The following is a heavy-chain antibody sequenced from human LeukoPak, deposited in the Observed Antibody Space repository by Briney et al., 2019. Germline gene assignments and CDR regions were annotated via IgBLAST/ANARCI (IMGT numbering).Heavy chain of an antibody. CDR2: IYYSGRT. CDR3: APLQGRNLVNYFDY. V-gene: IGHV4-39*01. J-gene: IGHJ4*02. Sequence: SETLSLTCAVSGGSINSNSYYWAWVRQPPGKGLEWIGSIYYSGRTFYNPSLKSRVTISVDTSKNQFSLRLISVTAADSAVYYCAPLQGRNLVNYFDYWGQGTLVTVSS. D-gene: IGHD2-21*01. CDR1: GGSINSNSYY.